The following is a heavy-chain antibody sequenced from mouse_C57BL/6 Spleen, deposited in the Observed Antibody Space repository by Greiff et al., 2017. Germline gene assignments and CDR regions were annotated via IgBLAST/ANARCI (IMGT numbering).Heavy chain of an antibody. J-gene: IGHJ4*01. V-gene: IGHV1-19*01. CDR3: ARNSGSSYEGAMDY. D-gene: IGHD1-1*01. CDR1: GYTFTDYY. Sequence: EVQLQQSGPVLVKPGASVKMSCKASGYTFTDYYMNWVKQSHGKSLEWIGVINPYNGGTSYTQKFKGKATLTVDKSSSTACMELNSLTSEDSAVYYCARNSGSSYEGAMDYWGQGTSGTVSS. CDR2: INPYNGGT.